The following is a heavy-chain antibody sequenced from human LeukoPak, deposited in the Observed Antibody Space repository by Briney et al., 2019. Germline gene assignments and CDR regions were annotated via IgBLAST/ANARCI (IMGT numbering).Heavy chain of an antibody. V-gene: IGHV3-30-3*01. J-gene: IGHJ6*02. D-gene: IGHD4-17*01. Sequence: AGGSLRLSCIASGFTFSNYAMNWVRQAPGKGLEWVAFISYDEDNRFYADSVKGRFSISRDNSNNVLFLQMNSLRVEDTAVYYCASLSAVTTAPPDVWGQGTTVTVSS. CDR3: ASLSAVTTAPPDV. CDR2: ISYDEDNR. CDR1: GFTFSNYA.